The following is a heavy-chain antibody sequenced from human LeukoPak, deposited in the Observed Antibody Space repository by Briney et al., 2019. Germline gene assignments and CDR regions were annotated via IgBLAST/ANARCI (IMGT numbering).Heavy chain of an antibody. CDR1: GGSISSHY. D-gene: IGHD3-10*01. J-gene: IGHJ3*01. Sequence: SETLSLTCIVSGGSISSHYWSWIRQPPGKGLEWIGYIHNSGSTKYNPSLKSRLTISLDTSKNHFSLNLTSVTAADTAVYYCARLINYYGDTGHSGDAFDVWGQGTMVPVSS. V-gene: IGHV4-59*08. CDR2: IHNSGST. CDR3: ARLINYYGDTGHSGDAFDV.